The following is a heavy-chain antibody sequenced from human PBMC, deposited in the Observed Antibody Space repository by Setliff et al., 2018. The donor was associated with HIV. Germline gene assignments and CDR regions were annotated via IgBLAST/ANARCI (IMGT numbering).Heavy chain of an antibody. CDR1: GYNFGDYG. J-gene: IGHJ3*01. CDR3: VTDDKVAFDV. V-gene: IGHV3-15*04. CDR2: MASRHDGGTT. Sequence: PGGSLRLSCTAFGYNFGDYGMSWVRHCPGRGLEWLGRMASRHDGGTTDYAAPVRGRFTFSRDDSTNTLFLQMNNLKIEDTAVYYCVTDDKVAFDVWGRGTTVTVSS.